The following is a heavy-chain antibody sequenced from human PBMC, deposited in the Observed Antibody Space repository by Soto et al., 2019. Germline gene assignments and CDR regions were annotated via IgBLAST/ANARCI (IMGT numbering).Heavy chain of an antibody. D-gene: IGHD7-27*01. J-gene: IGHJ6*02. Sequence: SETLSLTCIVSGDSVTSGSYYWTWLRQPPGKGLEWIGYISYTGRTKYNPSLQSRVTISVDTSKNDFSLNLSSVTAADTAVYFCAREWGLLPYYVMNVWGHGTAVTAP. CDR2: ISYTGRT. CDR1: GDSVTSGSYY. CDR3: AREWGLLPYYVMNV. V-gene: IGHV4-61*03.